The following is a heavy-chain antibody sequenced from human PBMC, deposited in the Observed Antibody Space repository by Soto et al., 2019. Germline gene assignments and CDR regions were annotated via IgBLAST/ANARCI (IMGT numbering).Heavy chain of an antibody. CDR3: ARVREFDWQFDY. CDR1: GGSISSGGYY. D-gene: IGHD3-10*01. V-gene: IGHV4-31*03. J-gene: IGHJ4*02. CDR2: IYYSGST. Sequence: QVQLQESGPGLVKPSQTLSLTCTVSGGSISSGGYYWSWIRQHPGKGLEWIGYIYYSGSTYYNPALKSRVTISVDTSKTQLSLKLSSVTAAATAVYYCARVREFDWQFDYWGQGTLVTVSS.